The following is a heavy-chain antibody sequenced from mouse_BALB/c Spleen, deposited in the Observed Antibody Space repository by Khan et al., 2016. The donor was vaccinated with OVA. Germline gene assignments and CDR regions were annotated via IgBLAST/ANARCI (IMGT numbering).Heavy chain of an antibody. CDR1: GYTFTNYG. Sequence: QIQLVQSGPDLKKPGETVKISCKASGYTFTNYGINWVKQAPGKGLKWMGWIYTSTGDPTYADDFTGRFAFSLDTSARTAYLQITNLKTEDTATYVCARGGRRAMDYWGQGTSVTVSS. J-gene: IGHJ4*01. D-gene: IGHD3-3*01. CDR3: ARGGRRAMDY. CDR2: IYTSTGDP. V-gene: IGHV9-3-1*01.